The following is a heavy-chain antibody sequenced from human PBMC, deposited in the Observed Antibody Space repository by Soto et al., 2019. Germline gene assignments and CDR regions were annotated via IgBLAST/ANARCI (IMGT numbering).Heavy chain of an antibody. CDR2: MNPNSGNT. Sequence: SVKGSCKASGYTFTSYDINWVRQATGQGLEWMGWMNPNSGNTNYAQKFQGRVTMTRNTSISTAYMELSRLRSDDTAVYYCARASLTAGTGAFDIWGQGTMVTVSS. CDR1: GYTFTSYD. V-gene: IGHV1-8*01. J-gene: IGHJ3*02. D-gene: IGHD6-13*01. CDR3: ARASLTAGTGAFDI.